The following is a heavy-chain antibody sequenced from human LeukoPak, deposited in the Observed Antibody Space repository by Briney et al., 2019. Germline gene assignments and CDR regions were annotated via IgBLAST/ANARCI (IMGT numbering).Heavy chain of an antibody. CDR1: GFTFSSYG. Sequence: GRSLRLSCAASGFTFSSYGMHWVRQAPGKGLEWVAVIWFDGSNKYYADSVKGRFTISRDNSKNTLYLQMNSLRAEDTAVYYCARGMTTVTKSLDYWGQGTLVTVSS. V-gene: IGHV3-33*01. CDR2: IWFDGSNK. J-gene: IGHJ4*02. D-gene: IGHD4-17*01. CDR3: ARGMTTVTKSLDY.